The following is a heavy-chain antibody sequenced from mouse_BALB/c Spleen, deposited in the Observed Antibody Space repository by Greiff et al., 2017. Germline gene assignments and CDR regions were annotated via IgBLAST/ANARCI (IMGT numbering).Heavy chain of an antibody. V-gene: IGHV2-6-7*01. D-gene: IGHD2-3*01. CDR2: IWGDGST. CDR1: GFSLTGYG. J-gene: IGHJ4*01. Sequence: VKLMESGPGLVAPSQSLSITCTVSGFSLTGYGVNWVRQPPGKGLEWLGMIWGDGSTDYNSALKSRLSISKDNSKSQVFLKMNSLQTDDTARYYCARGADGYYPYYYAMDYWGQGTSVTVSS. CDR3: ARGADGYYPYYYAMDY.